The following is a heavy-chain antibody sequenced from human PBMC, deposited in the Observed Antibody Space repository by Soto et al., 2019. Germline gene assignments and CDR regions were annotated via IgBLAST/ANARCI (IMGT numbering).Heavy chain of an antibody. CDR2: ISYGGSNK. Sequence: GGSLRLSCAASGFTFSSYGMHWVRQAPGKGLEWVAVISYGGSNKYYADSVKGRFTISRDNSKNTLYLQMNSLRAEDTAVYYCAKGGREMGIAVAGNWFDPWGQGTLVTVSS. J-gene: IGHJ5*02. D-gene: IGHD6-19*01. CDR3: AKGGREMGIAVAGNWFDP. CDR1: GFTFSSYG. V-gene: IGHV3-30*18.